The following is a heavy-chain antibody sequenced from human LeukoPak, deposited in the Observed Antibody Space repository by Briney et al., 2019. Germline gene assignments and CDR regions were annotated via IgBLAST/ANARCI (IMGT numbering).Heavy chain of an antibody. V-gene: IGHV3-23*01. CDR1: GFTFSSYA. Sequence: QPGGSLRLSFAASGFTFSSYAMSWVRQAPGKGLEWVSAISGSGVNTYYTDSVKGRFTISRDNSKDTLYLQVNSLRAEDTAIYYCAKYHSSGYYYFDFWGQGTLVTVSS. D-gene: IGHD3-22*01. J-gene: IGHJ4*02. CDR3: AKYHSSGYYYFDF. CDR2: ISGSGVNT.